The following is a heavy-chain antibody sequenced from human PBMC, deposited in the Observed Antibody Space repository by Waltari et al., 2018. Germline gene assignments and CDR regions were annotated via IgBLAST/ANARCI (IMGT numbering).Heavy chain of an antibody. Sequence: EVQLVESGGGLVQPGGSLRLSCAASGFTFSNYWMSWVRQAPGKGLEWVANIKEDGSEKYYVDSVKGRFTISRDNAKNSLYLQMNSLRAEDTAVYYCGRDGPGWGYSYGYMGYWGQGTLVTVSS. CDR3: GRDGPGWGYSYGYMGY. V-gene: IGHV3-7*01. D-gene: IGHD5-18*01. CDR1: GFTFSNYW. J-gene: IGHJ4*02. CDR2: IKEDGSEK.